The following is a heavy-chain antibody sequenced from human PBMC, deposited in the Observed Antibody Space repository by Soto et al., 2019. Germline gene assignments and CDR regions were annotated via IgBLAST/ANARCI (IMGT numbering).Heavy chain of an antibody. CDR3: ATPSGPGTTKRTYYFDY. V-gene: IGHV3-23*01. CDR1: GFTFSSYA. J-gene: IGHJ4*02. Sequence: EVQLLESGGGLVQPGGSLRLSCAASGFTFSSYAMSWVRQAPGKGLEWVSAISGSGGSTYYADSVKSRFTISRDNSKNTLYLQMNSLRAEDTAVYYCATPSGPGTTKRTYYFDYWGQGTLVTVSS. CDR2: ISGSGGST. D-gene: IGHD1-7*01.